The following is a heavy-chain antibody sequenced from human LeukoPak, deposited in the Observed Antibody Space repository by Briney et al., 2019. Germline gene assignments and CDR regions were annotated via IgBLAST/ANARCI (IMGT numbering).Heavy chain of an antibody. J-gene: IGHJ5*01. Sequence: ASVKVSCKASGYTFTSYAMNWVRQAPGQGLEWMGCVNPNSGDTNYAQKFQGSVTMTRGTSISTVYMELSRLRSDDTAVYYCARASGSYWWFDSWGQGTLVTVSS. CDR3: ARASGSYWWFDS. CDR1: GYTFTSYA. CDR2: VNPNSGDT. D-gene: IGHD1-26*01. V-gene: IGHV1-2*02.